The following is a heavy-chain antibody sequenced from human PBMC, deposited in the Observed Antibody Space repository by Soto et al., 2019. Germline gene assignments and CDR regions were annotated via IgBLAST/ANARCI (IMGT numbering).Heavy chain of an antibody. CDR1: GYDFTTYG. CDR3: ARGRYGDY. V-gene: IGHV1-18*01. J-gene: IGHJ4*02. Sequence: QVHLVPSGAEVKKPGASVKVSCKGSGYDFTTYGITWVRQAPGHGLEWMAWISANNGNTDYAQKLEGRVTVTRDTSTSTAYMEVRSLRSDDTAMYYCARGRYGDYWGQGALVTVSS. D-gene: IGHD1-26*01. CDR2: ISANNGNT.